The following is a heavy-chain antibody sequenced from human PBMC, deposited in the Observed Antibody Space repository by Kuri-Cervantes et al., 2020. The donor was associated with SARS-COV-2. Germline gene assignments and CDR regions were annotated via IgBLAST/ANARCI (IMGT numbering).Heavy chain of an antibody. CDR3: AKAPYGDKGAFDY. CDR2: ISGSGGST. D-gene: IGHD4-17*01. Sequence: GGSLRPSCAVSGFTFSSYAMSWVRQAPGKGLEWVSAISGSGGSTYYADSVKGRFTISRDNSKNTLYLQMNSLRAEDTAVYYCAKAPYGDKGAFDYWGQGTLVTVSS. CDR1: GFTFSSYA. J-gene: IGHJ4*02. V-gene: IGHV3-23*01.